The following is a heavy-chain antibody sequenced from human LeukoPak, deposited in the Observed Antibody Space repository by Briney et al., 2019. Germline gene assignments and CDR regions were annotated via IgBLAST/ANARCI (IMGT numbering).Heavy chain of an antibody. CDR3: ARFWGSKQLLRFDP. D-gene: IGHD1-1*01. CDR2: INPNSGGT. Sequence: GASVKVSCKASGYTFTGYYMHWVRQAPGQGLEWMGWINPNSGGTNYAQKFQGRVTMTRDTSISTAYMELSRLRSDDTAVYYCARFWGSKQLLRFDPWGQGTLVTVSS. V-gene: IGHV1-2*02. CDR1: GYTFTGYY. J-gene: IGHJ5*02.